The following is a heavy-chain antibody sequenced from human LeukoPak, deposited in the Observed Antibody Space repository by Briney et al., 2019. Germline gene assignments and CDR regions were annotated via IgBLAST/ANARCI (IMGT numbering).Heavy chain of an antibody. CDR3: ARESWDIVVVPAALDY. Sequence: GGSLRLSCVASGFTFSSYSMNWVRQAPGKGLEWVSSISSSSSYIYYADSVKGRFTISRDNAKNSLYLQMNSLRAEDTAVYYCARESWDIVVVPAALDYWGQGTLVTVS. CDR1: GFTFSSYS. CDR2: ISSSSSYI. J-gene: IGHJ4*02. V-gene: IGHV3-21*01. D-gene: IGHD2-2*01.